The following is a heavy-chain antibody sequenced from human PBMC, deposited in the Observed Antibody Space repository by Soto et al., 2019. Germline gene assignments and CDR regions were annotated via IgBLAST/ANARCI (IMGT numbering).Heavy chain of an antibody. D-gene: IGHD1-1*01. CDR3: ARRAETNGWNGFGADKYYFDF. Sequence: GASVKVSCKASGYTFTSYDIYWVRQATGQGLEWMGWMNPNTGNSAYAQKFQGRVTVTSDTSINTVHMERSSLRSEDTAVYYCARRAETNGWNGFGADKYYFDFWGQGTLVTVSS. CDR2: MNPNTGNS. CDR1: GYTFTSYD. V-gene: IGHV1-8*01. J-gene: IGHJ4*02.